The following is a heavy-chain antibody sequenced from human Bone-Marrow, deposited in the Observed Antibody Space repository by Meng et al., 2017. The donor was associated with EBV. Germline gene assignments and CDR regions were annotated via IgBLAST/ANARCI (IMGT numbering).Heavy chain of an antibody. D-gene: IGHD2-21*02. J-gene: IGHJ2*01. CDR3: AGGYCGGDCREYWYFDL. V-gene: IGHV4-34*01. CDR1: GGSFSGYY. CDR2: INHSGST. Sequence: QVQLQQWGAGLLXXXXXLXLTXAXYGGSFSGYYWSWIRQPPGKGLEWIGEINHSGSTNYNPSLKSRVTISVDTSKNQFSLKLSSVTAADTAVYYCAGGYCGGDCREYWYFDLWGRGTLVTVSS.